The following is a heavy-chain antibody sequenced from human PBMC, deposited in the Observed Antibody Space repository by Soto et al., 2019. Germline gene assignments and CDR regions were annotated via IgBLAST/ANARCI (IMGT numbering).Heavy chain of an antibody. Sequence: PSETLPLTCAIYGECVSSYSAPWNWIRQSTATGLEWLGRTDYRSKWYNDYAVSVRSRITINPDTSKNQFSLQLNSVTPEDTAVYYCARCYCTDGVCRNWFDPWGQGTLVTVSS. D-gene: IGHD2-8*01. V-gene: IGHV6-1*01. CDR3: ARCYCTDGVCRNWFDP. J-gene: IGHJ5*02. CDR1: GECVSSYSAP. CDR2: TDYRSKWYN.